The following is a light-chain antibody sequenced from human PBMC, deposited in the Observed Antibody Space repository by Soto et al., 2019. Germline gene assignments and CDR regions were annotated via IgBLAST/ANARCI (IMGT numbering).Light chain of an antibody. CDR2: AAS. CDR3: QKYNSAPWT. V-gene: IGKV1-27*01. CDR1: QSISNH. Sequence: DIQMTQSPSSLSASVEDRVIITCRASQSISNHLNWYQQKPGKAPKLLIFAASTLHSGVPSRFSGSGSGTDFTLTISSLQPEDVATYYCQKYNSAPWTFGQGTKVDIK. J-gene: IGKJ1*01.